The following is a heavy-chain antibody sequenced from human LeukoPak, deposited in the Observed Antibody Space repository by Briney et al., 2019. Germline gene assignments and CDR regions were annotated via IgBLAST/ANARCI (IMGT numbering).Heavy chain of an antibody. Sequence: GGSLRLSCAASGFTFSDYYMSWIRQAPGKGLEWVSYISSSGSTIYYADSVKGRFTISRDNAKNSLYLQMNSLRAEDTAVYYCTRDDCSSSSCLTYWGQGTLVTVSS. D-gene: IGHD2-2*01. V-gene: IGHV3-11*04. CDR2: ISSSGSTI. CDR3: TRDDCSSSSCLTY. CDR1: GFTFSDYY. J-gene: IGHJ4*02.